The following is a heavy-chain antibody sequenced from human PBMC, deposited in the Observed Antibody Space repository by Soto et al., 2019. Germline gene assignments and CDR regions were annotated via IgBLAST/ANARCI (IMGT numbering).Heavy chain of an antibody. CDR3: ARWGDNKKLDY. Sequence: PGGSLRLSCAASGFTFSSNGMHWVRQAPGKGLEWVAVIWYDGSNKYYADSVKGRFTISRDNSKNTLYLQMNSLRAEDTAVYYCARWGDNKKLDYWGQGTLVTVLL. J-gene: IGHJ4*02. V-gene: IGHV3-33*01. D-gene: IGHD3-16*01. CDR1: GFTFSSNG. CDR2: IWYDGSNK.